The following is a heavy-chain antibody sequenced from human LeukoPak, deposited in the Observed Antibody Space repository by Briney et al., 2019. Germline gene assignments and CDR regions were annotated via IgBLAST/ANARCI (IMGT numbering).Heavy chain of an antibody. J-gene: IGHJ4*02. V-gene: IGHV3-20*01. D-gene: IGHD1-26*01. Sequence: GGSVTLSCAASGFTFEFYRMIGVGDARGRWGECGAGINWNGGSTGYAASVKGRFSISRDNGKNSLYLQMNSLRAEHTALYNCARNGLSGSYYFFDYWGQGTLVTVSS. CDR2: INWNGGST. CDR1: GFTFEFYR. CDR3: ARNGLSGSYYFFDY.